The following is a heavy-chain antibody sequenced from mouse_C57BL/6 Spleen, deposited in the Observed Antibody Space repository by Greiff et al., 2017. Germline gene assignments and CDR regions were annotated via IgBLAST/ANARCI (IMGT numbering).Heavy chain of an antibody. V-gene: IGHV1-61*01. CDR1: GYTFTSYW. CDR2: IYPSDSET. Sequence: QVQLQQPGAELVRPGASVKLSCKASGYTFTSYWMDWVKQRPGQGLEWIGNIYPSDSETHYNQKFKGKATFTVDKSSSTAYMQLSRLTSEDSAVYYCARGGVTTLVDFDYWGQGTTLTVSS. J-gene: IGHJ2*01. CDR3: ARGGVTTLVDFDY. D-gene: IGHD1-1*01.